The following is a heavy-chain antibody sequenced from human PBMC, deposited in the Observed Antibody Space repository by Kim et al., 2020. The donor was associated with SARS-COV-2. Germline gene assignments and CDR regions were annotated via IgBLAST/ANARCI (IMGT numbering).Heavy chain of an antibody. V-gene: IGHV3-30*02. J-gene: IGHJ6*02. CDR3: AKDPRDV. CDR2: DGSNK. Sequence: DGSNKYYADSVKGRFTISRDNSKNTLYLQMNSLRAEDTAVYYCAKDPRDVWGQGTTVTVSS.